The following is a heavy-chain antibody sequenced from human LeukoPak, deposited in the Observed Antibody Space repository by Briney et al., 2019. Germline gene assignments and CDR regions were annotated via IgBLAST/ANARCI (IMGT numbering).Heavy chain of an antibody. D-gene: IGHD6-6*01. V-gene: IGHV3-21*01. J-gene: IGHJ5*02. CDR3: ARDQKISSASWFDP. CDR2: ISSSGNYI. Sequence: PGGSLRLSCAASRFTFGSYSMNWVRQAPGKGLEWVSSISSSGNYIYYADSVKGRFTISRDNAKNSLYLQMNSLRAEDTAVYYCARDQKISSASWFDPWGEGPLVTVSS. CDR1: RFTFGSYS.